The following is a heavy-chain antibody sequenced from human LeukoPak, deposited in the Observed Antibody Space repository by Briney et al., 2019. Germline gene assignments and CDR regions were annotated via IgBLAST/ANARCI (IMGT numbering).Heavy chain of an antibody. CDR2: INHSGST. D-gene: IGHD1-14*01. Sequence: SETLSLTCAAYGGSFSGYYWSWIRQPPGKGLEWIGEINHSGSTNYNPSLKSRVTISVDTSKNQFSLKLSSVTAADTAVYYCARNRRFDNWFDPWGQGTLVTVSS. CDR1: GGSFSGYY. V-gene: IGHV4-34*01. J-gene: IGHJ5*02. CDR3: ARNRRFDNWFDP.